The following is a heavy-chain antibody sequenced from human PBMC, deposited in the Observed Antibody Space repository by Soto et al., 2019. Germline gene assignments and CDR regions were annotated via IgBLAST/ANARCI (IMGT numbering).Heavy chain of an antibody. CDR3: ARAREPEYSSSIFFDY. CDR1: GLTVSRTQ. V-gene: IGHV3-53*02. J-gene: IGHJ4*01. D-gene: IGHD6-6*01. Sequence: VELVETGGGLIQPGGSLRLSCAVSGLTVSRTQMSWVRQAPGKGLQWVSVIYSAGSTYYANAVKGRFTISRDISENKIFFELDGLTVDDTAVYYCARAREPEYSSSIFFDYWGRGTVVTVSS. CDR2: IYSAGST.